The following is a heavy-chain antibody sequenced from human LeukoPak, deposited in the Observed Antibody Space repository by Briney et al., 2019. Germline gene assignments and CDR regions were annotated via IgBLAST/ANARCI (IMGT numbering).Heavy chain of an antibody. CDR2: ISYDGSNK. V-gene: IGHV3-30-3*01. Sequence: GGSLRLSCAASGFTFSSYAMHWVRQAPGKGLEWVAVISYDGSNKYYADSVKGRFTISRDNSKNTLYLQMNSLRAEDTAVYYCAGDRAAAGYSYYFDYWGQGTLVTVSS. CDR3: AGDRAAAGYSYYFDY. D-gene: IGHD6-13*01. J-gene: IGHJ4*02. CDR1: GFTFSSYA.